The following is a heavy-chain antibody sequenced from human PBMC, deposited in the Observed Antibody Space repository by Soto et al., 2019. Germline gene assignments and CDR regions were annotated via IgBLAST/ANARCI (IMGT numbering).Heavy chain of an antibody. CDR1: GGSISGYS. CDR2: TYHSGST. V-gene: IGHV4-30-2*01. Sequence: PSETLSLTCTVSGGSISGYSWSWIRQPPGKGLEWIGYTYHSGSTYYNPSLKSRVTISVDRTKNQFSLKLSSVTAADTAVYFCARAHYGDYGYGMDVWGQGTTVTVSS. J-gene: IGHJ6*02. CDR3: ARAHYGDYGYGMDV. D-gene: IGHD4-17*01.